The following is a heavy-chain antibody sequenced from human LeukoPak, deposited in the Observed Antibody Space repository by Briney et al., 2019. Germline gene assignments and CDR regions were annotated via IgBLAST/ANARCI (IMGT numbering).Heavy chain of an antibody. Sequence: VGSLRLSCAASGFTFSSYAMSWVRQAPGKGLEWVSAISGSGGSTYYADSVKGRFTISRDNSKNTLYLQMNSLRAEDTAVYYCAKSHVLLWFGELTKLPFDYWGQGTLVTVSS. J-gene: IGHJ4*02. V-gene: IGHV3-23*01. CDR3: AKSHVLLWFGELTKLPFDY. CDR2: ISGSGGST. D-gene: IGHD3-10*01. CDR1: GFTFSSYA.